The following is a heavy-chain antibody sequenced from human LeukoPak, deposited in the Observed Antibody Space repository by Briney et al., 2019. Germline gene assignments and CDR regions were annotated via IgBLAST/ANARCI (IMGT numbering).Heavy chain of an antibody. V-gene: IGHV3-7*03. J-gene: IGHJ4*02. D-gene: IGHD4-17*01. CDR1: GFTFSHFW. Sequence: PGGSLRLSCAASGFTFSHFWMSWVRQAPGKGLEWVAYIKKTGSETYYVDSVKGRFTITRDNTRNSLFLQMYSLRAEDTAVYYCARDRYGDYGHFDYWGQGTLVTVSS. CDR2: IKKTGSET. CDR3: ARDRYGDYGHFDY.